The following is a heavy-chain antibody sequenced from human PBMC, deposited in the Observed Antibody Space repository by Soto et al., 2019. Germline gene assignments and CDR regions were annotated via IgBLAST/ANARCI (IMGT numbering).Heavy chain of an antibody. J-gene: IGHJ6*02. CDR3: AAAYSGSYYYYYGMDV. D-gene: IGHD1-26*01. CDR2: IVVGSGNT. Sequence: GASVKVSCKASGFTFTSSAVQWVRQARGQRLEWIGWIVVGSGNTNYAQKFQERVTITRDMSTSTAYMELSSLRSEDTAVYYCAAAYSGSYYYYYGMDVWGQGTTVTVPS. CDR1: GFTFTSSA. V-gene: IGHV1-58*01.